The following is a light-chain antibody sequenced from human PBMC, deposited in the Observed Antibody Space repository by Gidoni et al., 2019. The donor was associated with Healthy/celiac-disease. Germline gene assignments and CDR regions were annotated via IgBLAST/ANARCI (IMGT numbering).Light chain of an antibody. J-gene: IGKJ4*01. CDR2: DAS. Sequence: EIVLTQSPATLSLSPGARATLSCRASQSVISYLAWFQQKPGQAPRLLIYDASNRATGIPARFSGSGSGTDFTLTISSLEPEDFAVYYCQQRSNWPPLTFGGGTKVEIK. V-gene: IGKV3-11*01. CDR3: QQRSNWPPLT. CDR1: QSVISY.